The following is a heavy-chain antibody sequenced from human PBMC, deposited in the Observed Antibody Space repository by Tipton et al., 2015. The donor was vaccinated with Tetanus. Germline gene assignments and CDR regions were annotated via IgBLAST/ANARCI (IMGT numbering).Heavy chain of an antibody. J-gene: IGHJ5*01. CDR2: ISSNGDPI. V-gene: IGHV3-9*01. CDR1: GFNFDDYV. Sequence: SLRLSCTASGFNFDDYVMHWVRQAPGKGLEWVSGISSNGDPIGFAESVKGRFSVSRDNDRNSLYLEMNNLRPEDTAFYYCAKRGLRGALNTGFDSWGQGTLVTVSS. D-gene: IGHD5-18*01. CDR3: AKRGLRGALNTGFDS.